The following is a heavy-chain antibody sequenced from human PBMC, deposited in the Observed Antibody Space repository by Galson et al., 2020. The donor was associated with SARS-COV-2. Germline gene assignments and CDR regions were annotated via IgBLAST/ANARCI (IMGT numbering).Heavy chain of an antibody. V-gene: IGHV4-39*07. J-gene: IGHJ4*02. Sequence: ASETLSLTCTVSGGSISSSSYYWGWIRQPPGKGLEWIVSIYYSGSTYYNPSLKSRVTISVDTSKNQFSLKLSSVTAADTAVYYCARVPVLLWFGELSFTEYYFDYWGQGTLVTVSS. CDR1: GGSISSSSYY. CDR2: IYYSGST. CDR3: ARVPVLLWFGELSFTEYYFDY. D-gene: IGHD3-10*01.